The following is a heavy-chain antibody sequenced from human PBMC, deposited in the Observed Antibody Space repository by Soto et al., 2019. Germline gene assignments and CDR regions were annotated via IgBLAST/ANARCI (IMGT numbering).Heavy chain of an antibody. CDR3: ARVPTTVVTPGYYYYGMDV. Sequence: QVQLQESGPGLVKPSETLSLTCTVSGGSISSYYWSWIRQPPGKGLEWTGYIYYSGSTNYNPSLKSRVTISVDTAKNQFSLKLSSVTAADTAVYYCARVPTTVVTPGYYYYGMDVWGQGTTVTVSS. CDR1: GGSISSYY. CDR2: IYYSGST. V-gene: IGHV4-59*01. D-gene: IGHD4-17*01. J-gene: IGHJ6*02.